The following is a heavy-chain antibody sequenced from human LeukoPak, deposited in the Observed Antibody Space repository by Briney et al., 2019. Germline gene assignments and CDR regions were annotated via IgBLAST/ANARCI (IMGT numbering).Heavy chain of an antibody. Sequence: GGSLRLSCATSGFTFSRYAMHWVRQAPGKGLEWVALISYDANIGSNKYYADSVKGRFTISRDNSKNTLYLQMNSLRAEDTAVYYCARDGGYDFWSGYYQDYWGQGTLVTVSS. D-gene: IGHD3-3*01. CDR3: ARDGGYDFWSGYYQDY. CDR2: ISYDANIGSNK. CDR1: GFTFSRYA. V-gene: IGHV3-30-3*01. J-gene: IGHJ4*02.